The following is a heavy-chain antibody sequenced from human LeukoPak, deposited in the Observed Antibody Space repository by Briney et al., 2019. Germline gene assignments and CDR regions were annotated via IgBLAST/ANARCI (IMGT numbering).Heavy chain of an antibody. J-gene: IGHJ5*02. CDR3: ARGALGYCSGGNCYGNWFDP. Sequence: SETLSLTCTVSRGSMSHYYWSWIRQPPGTGLEWIGYIDYSGSTNYNPSLKSRLTISLDTSTNQFSLTLTSATPADTAVYYCARGALGYCSGGNCYGNWFDPWGQGTLVTVSS. V-gene: IGHV4-59*01. D-gene: IGHD2-15*01. CDR2: IDYSGST. CDR1: RGSMSHYY.